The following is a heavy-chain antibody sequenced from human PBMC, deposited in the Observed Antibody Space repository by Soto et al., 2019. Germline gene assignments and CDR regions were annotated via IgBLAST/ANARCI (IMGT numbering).Heavy chain of an antibody. J-gene: IGHJ4*01. CDR2: ISRSDSTISYI. CDR3: AREGRVAEIDY. CDR1: GFKLSDYR. Sequence: QVQLVESGGGLVKPGGSLRLSCAASGFKLSDYRMNWIRQAPGKGLEWLSHISRSDSTISYIYYTDSVRGRFTISRDNARNTLFLEMNSLRDDDTAVYYCAREGRVAEIDYWGHGTLVTVSS. D-gene: IGHD2-15*01. V-gene: IGHV3-11*01.